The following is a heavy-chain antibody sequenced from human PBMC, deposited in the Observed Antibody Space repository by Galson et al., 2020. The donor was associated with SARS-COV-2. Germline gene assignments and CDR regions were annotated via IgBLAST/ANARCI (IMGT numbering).Heavy chain of an antibody. Sequence: GESLKISCVVSGFTFSNYGMHWVRQAPGKGLEWVAVIWHDGRNKYYADSVEGRFTISRENSKNTLYLQMNSLRAEDTAMYYCARDNYGASGFARYWGQGTLVTVSS. J-gene: IGHJ4*02. CDR1: GFTFSNYG. V-gene: IGHV3-33*01. CDR2: IWHDGRNK. CDR3: ARDNYGASGFARY. D-gene: IGHD3-10*01.